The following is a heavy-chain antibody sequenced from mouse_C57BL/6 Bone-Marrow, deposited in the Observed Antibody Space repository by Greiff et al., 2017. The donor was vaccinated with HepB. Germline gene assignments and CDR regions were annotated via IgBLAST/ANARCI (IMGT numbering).Heavy chain of an antibody. D-gene: IGHD3-2*02. CDR3: ARTLDSSGYVFDY. CDR2: INPSNGGT. Sequence: QVHVKQPGTELVKPGASVKLSCKASGYTFTSYWMHWVKQRPGQGLEWIGNINPSNGGTNYNEKFKSKATLTVDKSSSTAYMQLSSLTSEDSAVYYCARTLDSSGYVFDYWGQGTTLTVSS. V-gene: IGHV1-53*01. J-gene: IGHJ2*01. CDR1: GYTFTSYW.